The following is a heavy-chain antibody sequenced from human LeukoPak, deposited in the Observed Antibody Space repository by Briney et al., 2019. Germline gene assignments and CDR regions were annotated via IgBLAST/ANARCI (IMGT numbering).Heavy chain of an antibody. Sequence: SETLSLTCAVYGGSFSGYHWSWIRQPPGKDLEWIGTISYSGSTYYNPSLKSRVTISVDKSKNHFSLKLTSVTAADTAVYFCARDSNIARFFIWGQGTLVTVSS. CDR2: ISYSGST. J-gene: IGHJ4*02. D-gene: IGHD4-11*01. CDR3: ARDSNIARFFI. CDR1: GGSFSGYH. V-gene: IGHV4-34*11.